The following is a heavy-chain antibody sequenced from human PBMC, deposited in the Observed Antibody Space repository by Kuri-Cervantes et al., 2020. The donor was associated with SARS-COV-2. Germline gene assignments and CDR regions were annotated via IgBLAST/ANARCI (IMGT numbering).Heavy chain of an antibody. D-gene: IGHD6-19*01. CDR3: ARLGPWYSSEIDY. V-gene: IGHV4-59*12. Sequence: ESLKISCTVSGGSISSYYWSWIRQPPGKGLEWIGYIYYSGSHNYNPSLKSRVTISVDTSKNQFSLKLSSVTAADTAVYYCARLGPWYSSEIDYWGQGTLVTFSS. CDR2: IYYSGSH. CDR1: GGSISSYY. J-gene: IGHJ4*02.